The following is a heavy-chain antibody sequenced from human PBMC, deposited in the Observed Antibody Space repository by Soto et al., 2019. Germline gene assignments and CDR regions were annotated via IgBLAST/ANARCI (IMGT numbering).Heavy chain of an antibody. Sequence: QVHLVQSGAEVKKPGASVKVSCKASGVSFTDDGLTWVRQAPGQGLEWMGWISAYNGDTNYAQHFQGRVTMATATSTSTGYMELRSLRSDDTAVYYCARVRERWLQPEAFDIWGQGTMVTVSS. CDR1: GVSFTDDG. D-gene: IGHD5-12*01. V-gene: IGHV1-18*04. CDR3: ARVRERWLQPEAFDI. J-gene: IGHJ3*02. CDR2: ISAYNGDT.